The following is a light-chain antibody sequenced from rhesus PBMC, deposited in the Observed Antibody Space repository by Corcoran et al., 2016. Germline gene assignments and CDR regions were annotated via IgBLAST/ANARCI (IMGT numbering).Light chain of an antibody. J-gene: IGKJ4*01. Sequence: DIQMTQSPSSLSASVGDRVTITCRASQGISSYLAWYQQKPGKAPKLLIYAESTLQSGVPSRFSGSGSGTAFTLTISSLHPEDFATYYCQQHNSYPLTFGGGTKVELK. CDR2: AES. V-gene: IGKV1-25*01. CDR1: QGISSY. CDR3: QQHNSYPLT.